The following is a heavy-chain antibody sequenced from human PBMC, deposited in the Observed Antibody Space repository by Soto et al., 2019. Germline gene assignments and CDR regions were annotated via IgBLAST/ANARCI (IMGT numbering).Heavy chain of an antibody. CDR1: GGSISSGGYS. V-gene: IGHV4-30-2*01. D-gene: IGHD2-2*02. J-gene: IGHJ4*02. CDR3: ARVGCISTSCYSLFDY. CDR2: IYHSGST. Sequence: SETLSLTCAVSGGSISSGGYSWSWIRQPPGKGLEWIGYIYHSGSTYYNPSLKSRVTISVDRSKNQFSLKLSSVTAADTSVYYCARVGCISTSCYSLFDYWGQGTLVTVLL.